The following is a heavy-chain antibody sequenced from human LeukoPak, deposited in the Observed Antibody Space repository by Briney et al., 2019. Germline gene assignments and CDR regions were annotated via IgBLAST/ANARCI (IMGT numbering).Heavy chain of an antibody. CDR2: IKQDRSEK. Sequence: GGSLRLSCAASGFTFSNYWMSWVRQAPGKGLEWVANIKQDRSEKYYVDSVKGRFTISRDNAKNTLYLQMNSLRAEDTAVYYCARDVAYPPSVAGTQWFDPWGQGTLVTVSS. V-gene: IGHV3-7*01. CDR1: GFTFSNYW. CDR3: ARDVAYPPSVAGTQWFDP. D-gene: IGHD6-19*01. J-gene: IGHJ5*02.